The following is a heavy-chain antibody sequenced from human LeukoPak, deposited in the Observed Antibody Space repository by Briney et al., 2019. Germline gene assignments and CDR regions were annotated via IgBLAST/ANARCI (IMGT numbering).Heavy chain of an antibody. V-gene: IGHV3-66*01. CDR1: GFTFNNYA. CDR2: IYSGGST. Sequence: GGSLRLSCAASGFTFNNYAMTWVRQAPGKGLEWVSVIYSGGSTYYADSVKGRFTISRDNSKNTLYLQMNSLRAEDTAVYYCARGQWLNLDWGQGTLVTVSS. CDR3: ARGQWLNLD. J-gene: IGHJ4*02. D-gene: IGHD6-19*01.